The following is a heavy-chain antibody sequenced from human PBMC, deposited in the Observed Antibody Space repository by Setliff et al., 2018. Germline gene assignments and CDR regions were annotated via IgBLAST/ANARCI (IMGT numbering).Heavy chain of an antibody. CDR1: GNRFTDYF. J-gene: IGHJ6*03. D-gene: IGHD3-9*01. V-gene: IGHV1-2*02. CDR2: INPNSGDT. CDR3: ARLPKIVTGYYGSHYYYYMDV. Sequence: ASVKVSCKASGNRFTDYFLHWVRQAPGQGLEWMGWINPNSGDTHSAQKFQGRVTMTRDTSINTAYMELSRLRSDDTAMYYCARLPKIVTGYYGSHYYYYMDVWGKGPRSPSP.